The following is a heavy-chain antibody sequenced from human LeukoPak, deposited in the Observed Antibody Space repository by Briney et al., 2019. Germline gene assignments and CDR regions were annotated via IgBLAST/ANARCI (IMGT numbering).Heavy chain of an antibody. J-gene: IGHJ4*02. CDR2: VDPEDGET. CDR1: GYTFTDYY. V-gene: IGHV1-69-2*01. CDR3: VTGASGYCSSTSCPLSDY. D-gene: IGHD2-2*01. Sequence: ATVKITCKASGYTFTDYYMHRVQQAPGKGLEWMGRVDPEDGETIYAEKFQGRVTITADTSTDTAYMELSSLRSEDTAVYYCVTGASGYCSSTSCPLSDYWGQGTLVTVSS.